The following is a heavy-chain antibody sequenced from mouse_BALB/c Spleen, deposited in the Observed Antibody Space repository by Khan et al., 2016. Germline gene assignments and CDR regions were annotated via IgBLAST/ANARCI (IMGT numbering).Heavy chain of an antibody. D-gene: IGHD1-2*01. CDR1: GYSITSDYA. Sequence: EVQLQESGPGLVKPSQSLSLTCTVTGYSITSDYAWNWIRQFPGNKLEWMDNINYSGSTRYNPSLKSRISITRDTSKNQFFLQLNSVTTEDTATYYCARSPTATRYFDVWGAGTTVTVSS. J-gene: IGHJ1*01. CDR3: ARSPTATRYFDV. CDR2: INYSGST. V-gene: IGHV3-2*02.